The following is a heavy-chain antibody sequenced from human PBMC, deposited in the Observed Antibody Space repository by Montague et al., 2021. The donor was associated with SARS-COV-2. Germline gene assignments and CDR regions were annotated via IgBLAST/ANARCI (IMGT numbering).Heavy chain of an antibody. J-gene: IGHJ6*03. CDR1: GGSFSGYY. Sequence: SETLSLTCAVYGGSFSGYYWSWIRRPPGKGLEWIVESNHSGGTNYNPYLKGRVTISVDTSKNQFSLKLTSVTAADTAVYYCARGLSGSYSGGWVPVVLFDFYPYMDVGDSGTTVTVSS. CDR3: ARGLSGSYSGGWVPVVLFDFYPYMDV. V-gene: IGHV4-34*01. CDR2: SNHSGGT. D-gene: IGHD6-25*01.